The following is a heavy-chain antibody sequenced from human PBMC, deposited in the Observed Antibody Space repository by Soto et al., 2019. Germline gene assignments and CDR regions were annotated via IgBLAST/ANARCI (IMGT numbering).Heavy chain of an antibody. V-gene: IGHV4-59*01. CDR1: GGSISSYY. D-gene: IGHD6-6*01. Sequence: LSLTCTVSGGSISSYYWNWIRQPPGKGLEWIGYIYNSGNTNYNPSLRSRVTISVDTSKNQFSLKLTSVTAADTAVYYCAAPPRYWGQGTLVTVSS. CDR3: AAPPRY. CDR2: IYNSGNT. J-gene: IGHJ4*02.